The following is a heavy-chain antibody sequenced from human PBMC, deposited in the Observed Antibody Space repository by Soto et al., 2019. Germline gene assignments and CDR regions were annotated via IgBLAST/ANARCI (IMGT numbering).Heavy chain of an antibody. Sequence: QVQLQESGPGLVKPSQTLSLTCTVSGGSISSGGYYWSWIRQHPGKGLEWIGYIYYSGSTYYNPPLKSRVTISVDTSKNQFSLKLSSVTAADTAVYYCARGTTLYSGSYPFDYWGQGTLVTVSS. D-gene: IGHD1-26*01. V-gene: IGHV4-31*03. CDR2: IYYSGST. CDR3: ARGTTLYSGSYPFDY. CDR1: GGSISSGGYY. J-gene: IGHJ4*02.